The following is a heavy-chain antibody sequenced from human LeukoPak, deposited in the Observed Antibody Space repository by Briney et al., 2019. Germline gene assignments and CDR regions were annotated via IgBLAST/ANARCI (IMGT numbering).Heavy chain of an antibody. CDR3: ARTIVATFGNLDH. J-gene: IGHJ4*02. CDR2: INPNSGGT. CDR1: GYTFTGYY. Sequence: ASVKVSCKASGYTFTGYYMHWVRQAPGQGLEWMGWINPNSGGTNYAQKFQGRVTMTRDTSISTAYMELSRLRSDDTAVYYCARTIVATFGNLDHWGQGTLVTVSS. V-gene: IGHV1-2*02. D-gene: IGHD5-12*01.